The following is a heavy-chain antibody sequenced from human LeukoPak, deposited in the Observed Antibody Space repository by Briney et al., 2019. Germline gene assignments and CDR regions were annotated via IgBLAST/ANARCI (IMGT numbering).Heavy chain of an antibody. CDR2: VYYSGST. J-gene: IGHJ5*02. V-gene: IGHV4-39*01. D-gene: IGHD6-6*01. Sequence: SETLSLTCTVSAATISRGSHYWGWIRQPPGKGPEWIGTVYYSGSTYYNPSLKSRVTISVDTSRNQFSLKLSSVTAADTAVYYCARNSSSSPWFDPWGQGTLVTVSS. CDR1: AATISRGSHY. CDR3: ARNSSSSPWFDP.